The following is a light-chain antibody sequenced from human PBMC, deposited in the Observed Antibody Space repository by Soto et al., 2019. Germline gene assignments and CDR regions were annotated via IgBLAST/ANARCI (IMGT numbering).Light chain of an antibody. CDR3: CSYAGTYTVV. CDR1: SSDVGDYNY. Sequence: QSALTQPRSVSGSPGQSVTISCNGTSSDVGDYNYVSWYQQHPGKAPKFIIYEVSKRPSGVPDRFSGSKSGNTASLTISGLQAEDEADYYCCSYAGTYTVVFGGGTKVTVL. CDR2: EVS. J-gene: IGLJ2*01. V-gene: IGLV2-11*01.